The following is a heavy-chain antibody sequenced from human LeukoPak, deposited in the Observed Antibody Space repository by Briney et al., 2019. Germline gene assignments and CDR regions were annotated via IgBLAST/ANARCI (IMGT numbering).Heavy chain of an antibody. CDR2: ISGSGAGT. D-gene: IGHD6-13*01. V-gene: IGHV3-23*01. CDR3: ATNTSSWSFDY. CDR1: GFTFSSYA. Sequence: GGSLRLSCAASGFTFSSYAMSWVRQAPGKGLEWVSAISGSGAGTYYADSVKGRFTISRNNSKNTLYLQMHSLRAEDTAVYYCATNTSSWSFDYWGQGTLVTVSS. J-gene: IGHJ4*02.